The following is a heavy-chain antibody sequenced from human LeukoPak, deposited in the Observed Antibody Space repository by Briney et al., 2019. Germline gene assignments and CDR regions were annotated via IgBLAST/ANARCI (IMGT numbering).Heavy chain of an antibody. CDR3: AREYSYGFAFDI. D-gene: IGHD5-18*01. Sequence: GASVKVSCKPSGYTFNTYGITWVRQAPGQGLEWMGRIIPIIGIANYAQKFQGRVTITADKSTSTAYMELSSLRSEDTAVYYCAREYSYGFAFDIWGQGTMVTVSS. CDR1: GYTFNTYG. J-gene: IGHJ3*02. V-gene: IGHV1-69*04. CDR2: IIPIIGIA.